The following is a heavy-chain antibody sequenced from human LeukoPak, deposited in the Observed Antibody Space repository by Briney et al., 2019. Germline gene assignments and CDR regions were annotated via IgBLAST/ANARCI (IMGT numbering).Heavy chain of an antibody. Sequence: SETLSLTCTVSGGSISSYYWSWIRQPAGKGLEWIGRIYTSGSTNYNPSLKSRVTMSVDTSKNQFSLKLSSVTAADTAVYYCARDQYSSSTLYYYYYGMDVWGQGTTVTVSS. CDR3: ARDQYSSSTLYYYYYGMDV. V-gene: IGHV4-4*07. D-gene: IGHD6-6*01. CDR2: IYTSGST. CDR1: GGSISSYY. J-gene: IGHJ6*02.